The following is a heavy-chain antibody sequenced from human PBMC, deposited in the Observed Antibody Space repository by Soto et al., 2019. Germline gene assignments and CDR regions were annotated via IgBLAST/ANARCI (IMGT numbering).Heavy chain of an antibody. D-gene: IGHD5-18*01. CDR2: ISYDGSNK. Sequence: GGSLRLSCAASGFTFSSYGMHWVRQAPGKGLEWVAVISYDGSNKYYADSVKGRFTISRDNSKNTLYLQMNSLRAEDTAVYYCAKDQERYSYGGIDCWGQGTLVTVSS. V-gene: IGHV3-30*18. CDR3: AKDQERYSYGGIDC. J-gene: IGHJ4*02. CDR1: GFTFSSYG.